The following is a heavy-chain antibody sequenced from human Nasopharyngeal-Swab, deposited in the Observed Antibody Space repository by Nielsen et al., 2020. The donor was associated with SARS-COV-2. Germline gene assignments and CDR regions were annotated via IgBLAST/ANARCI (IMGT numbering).Heavy chain of an antibody. CDR2: VSYSGTA. V-gene: IGHV4-39*07. CDR1: GASISSSISY. J-gene: IGHJ4*02. D-gene: IGHD4-17*01. Sequence: SETLSLTCTVFGASISSSISYWGWIRQSPQKGLEWIGTVSYSGTANYNPSLNSRVTISVDTSKNQFSLKLISVTAADTAVYYCARDESGDYLGLPFDYWGQGTLVTVSS. CDR3: ARDESGDYLGLPFDY.